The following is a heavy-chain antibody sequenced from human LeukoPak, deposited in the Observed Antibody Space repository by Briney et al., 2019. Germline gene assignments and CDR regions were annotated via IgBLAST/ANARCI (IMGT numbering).Heavy chain of an antibody. Sequence: PSETLSLTCAVYGGSFSGYYWSWIRQPPGKGLEWIGEINHSGSTNYNPSPKSRVTISVDTSKNQFSLKLSSVTAADTAVYYCARRLKRWRPTRDWFDPWGQGTLVTVSS. CDR2: INHSGST. J-gene: IGHJ5*02. CDR1: GGSFSGYY. V-gene: IGHV4-34*01. CDR3: ARRLKRWRPTRDWFDP. D-gene: IGHD1-26*01.